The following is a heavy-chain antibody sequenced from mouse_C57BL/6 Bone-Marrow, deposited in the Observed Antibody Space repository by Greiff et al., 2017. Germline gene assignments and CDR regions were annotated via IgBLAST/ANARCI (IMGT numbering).Heavy chain of an antibody. V-gene: IGHV1-39*01. CDR3: ARGYDCDYAMDY. D-gene: IGHD2-4*01. Sequence: VQLQQSGAELVKPGASVKISCKASGYSFTDYNMNWVKQSNGKSLEWIGVITPNYGTTSYNQKFKGKATLTVDQSSSTAYMQLNSLTSEDSAVYYWARGYDCDYAMDYWGQGTSVTVSS. J-gene: IGHJ4*01. CDR1: GYSFTDYN. CDR2: ITPNYGTT.